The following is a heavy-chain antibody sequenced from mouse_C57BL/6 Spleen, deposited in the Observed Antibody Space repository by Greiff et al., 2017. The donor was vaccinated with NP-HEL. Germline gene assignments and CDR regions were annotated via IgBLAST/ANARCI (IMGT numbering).Heavy chain of an antibody. J-gene: IGHJ2*01. V-gene: IGHV3-6*01. CDR1: GYSITSGYY. D-gene: IGHD1-1*01. Sequence: DVKLQESGPGLVKPSQSLFLTCSVTGYSITSGYYWNWIRQFPGNKLEWMGYISYDGSNNYNPSLKNRISITRDTSKNQFFLKLNSVTTEDTATYYCAREVLRSVYFDYWGQGTTLTVSS. CDR2: ISYDGSN. CDR3: AREVLRSVYFDY.